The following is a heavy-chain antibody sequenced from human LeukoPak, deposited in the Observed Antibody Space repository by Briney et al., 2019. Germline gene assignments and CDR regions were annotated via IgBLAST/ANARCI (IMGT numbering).Heavy chain of an antibody. CDR1: GFTFSSYA. V-gene: IGHV3-30-3*01. CDR3: ARSGSSWHRGDDYYYGMDV. Sequence: LTGGSLRLSCAASGFTFSSYAMPWVRQAPGKGLEWVAVISYDGSNKYYADSVKGRFTISRDNSKNTLYLQMNSLRAEDTAVYYCARSGSSWHRGDDYYYGMDVWGQGTTVTVSS. D-gene: IGHD6-13*01. J-gene: IGHJ6*02. CDR2: ISYDGSNK.